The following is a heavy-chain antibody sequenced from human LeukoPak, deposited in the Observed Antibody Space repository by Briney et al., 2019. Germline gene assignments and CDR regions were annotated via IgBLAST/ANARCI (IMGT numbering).Heavy chain of an antibody. CDR3: AKPYYYGSGSYYADFDY. D-gene: IGHD3-10*01. V-gene: IGHV3-33*08. J-gene: IGHJ4*02. CDR2: IWYDGSNK. CDR1: GFTFSSYA. Sequence: GGSLRLSCAASGFTFSSYAMRWVRQAPGKGLEWVAFIWYDGSNKYYADSAKGRFTISRDNSKNTLYPQMNSLRAEDTAVYYCAKPYYYGSGSYYADFDYWGQGTLVTVSS.